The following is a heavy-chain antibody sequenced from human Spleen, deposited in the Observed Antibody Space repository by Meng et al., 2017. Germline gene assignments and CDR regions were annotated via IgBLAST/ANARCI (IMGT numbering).Heavy chain of an antibody. CDR2: IIPSSSDA. J-gene: IGHJ4*02. CDR1: GYTFIDAY. D-gene: IGHD1-7*01. CDR3: ARDGGNYDFDY. V-gene: IGHV1-2*06. Sequence: QVQLVQSGAEVKKPGASVKLSCKASGYTFIDAYVHWVRQAPGQGLEWMGRIIPSSSDANSAQKFQGRVTLTWDTSISTAYMELSSLRSDDTAIYYCARDGGNYDFDYWGQGTLVTVSS.